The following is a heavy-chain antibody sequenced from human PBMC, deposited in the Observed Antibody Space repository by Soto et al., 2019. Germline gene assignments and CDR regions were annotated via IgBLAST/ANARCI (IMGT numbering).Heavy chain of an antibody. CDR3: ATGPLTTVTYYFDY. D-gene: IGHD4-17*01. CDR1: GYTLTELS. V-gene: IGHV1-24*01. J-gene: IGHJ4*02. Sequence: ASVKVSCKVSGYTLTELSMHWVRQAPGKGLEWMGGFDPEDGETIYAQKFQGRVTMTEDTSTDTAYMELSSLRSEDTAVYYCATGPLTTVTYYFDYWGQGTLVTFSS. CDR2: FDPEDGET.